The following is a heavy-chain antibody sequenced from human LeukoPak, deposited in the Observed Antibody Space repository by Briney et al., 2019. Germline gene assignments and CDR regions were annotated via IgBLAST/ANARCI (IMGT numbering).Heavy chain of an antibody. V-gene: IGHV4-59*01. CDR1: GGSISSYY. Sequence: SETLSLTCTVSGGSISSYYWSWLRQPPGKGLEWIGYIYYSGSTNYNPSLKSRVTISVDTSKNQFSLKLSSVTAADTAVYYCARGRGYSSGWYRFDPWGQGTLVTVSS. CDR3: ARGRGYSSGWYRFDP. CDR2: IYYSGST. J-gene: IGHJ5*02. D-gene: IGHD6-19*01.